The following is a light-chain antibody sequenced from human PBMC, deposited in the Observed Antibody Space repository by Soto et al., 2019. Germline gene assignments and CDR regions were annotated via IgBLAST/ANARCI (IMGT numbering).Light chain of an antibody. J-gene: IGKJ5*01. V-gene: IGKV3-11*01. CDR3: QQRGNWIT. CDR2: DAS. Sequence: EIVLTQSPATLSLSPGERATLSCRASQSVSSYLAWYQQKPGQAPRLLIYDASNRATGIPARFSGSGSGTDFTLTISILEPEDFAVYYCQQRGNWITFGQGTRLEIK. CDR1: QSVSSY.